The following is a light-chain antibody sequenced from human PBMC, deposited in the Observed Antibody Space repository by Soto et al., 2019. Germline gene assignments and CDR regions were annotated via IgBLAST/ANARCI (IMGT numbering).Light chain of an antibody. CDR3: SSYTSSSSYV. V-gene: IGLV2-14*01. CDR1: SSYVGGYNY. Sequence: QPGLTQPASVSGSSGPPSPISCNGTSSYVGGYNYVSWYQQHPGKAPKLMIYDVSNRPSGVSNRFSGSKSGNTASLTISGLQAEDEADYYCSSYTSSSSYVFGTGTKVTVL. CDR2: DVS. J-gene: IGLJ1*01.